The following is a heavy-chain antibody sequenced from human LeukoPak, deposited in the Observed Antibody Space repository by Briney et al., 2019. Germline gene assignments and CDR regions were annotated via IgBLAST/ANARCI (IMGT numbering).Heavy chain of an antibody. CDR3: ARGRSGYGDYGGDS. CDR2: INHSGST. J-gene: IGHJ4*02. D-gene: IGHD4-17*01. V-gene: IGHV4-34*01. Sequence: PSETLSLTCTVSGGSISSYYWSWIRQPPGKGLEWIGEINHSGSTNYNPSLKSRVTISVDTSKNQFSLKLSSVTAADTAVYYCARGRSGYGDYGGDSWGQGALVTVSS. CDR1: GGSISSYY.